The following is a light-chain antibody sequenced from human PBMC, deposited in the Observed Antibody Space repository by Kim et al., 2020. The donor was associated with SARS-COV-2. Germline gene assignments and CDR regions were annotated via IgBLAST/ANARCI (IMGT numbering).Light chain of an antibody. CDR3: QAWDSSVYV. CDR2: QDS. V-gene: IGLV3-1*01. J-gene: IGLJ1*01. CDR1: KLGDKY. Sequence: VSPGQTASITCSGDKLGDKYACWYQQKPGQSPVLVIYQDSKRPSGIPERFSGSNSGNTATLTISGTQAMDEADYYCQAWDSSVYVFGTGTKVTVL.